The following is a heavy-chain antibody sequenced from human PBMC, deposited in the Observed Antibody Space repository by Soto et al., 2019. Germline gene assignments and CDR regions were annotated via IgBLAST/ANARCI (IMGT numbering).Heavy chain of an antibody. D-gene: IGHD6-19*01. J-gene: IGHJ3*01. Sequence: GGSLRLSCVAAGFTVSSSYVSWVRQAPGKGLEWVSVIYSGGSTKYADSVKGRFTISRDNVKNTLYLQMNSLRVEDTAVYYCARDRRQWLEHDAFDVWGQGTMVTVSS. CDR1: GFTVSSSY. CDR2: IYSGGST. V-gene: IGHV3-66*01. CDR3: ARDRRQWLEHDAFDV.